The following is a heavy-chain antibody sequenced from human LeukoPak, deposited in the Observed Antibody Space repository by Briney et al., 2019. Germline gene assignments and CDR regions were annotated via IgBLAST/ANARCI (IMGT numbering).Heavy chain of an antibody. J-gene: IGHJ4*02. CDR1: GGSISSYY. CDR2: IYPTGST. V-gene: IGHV4-4*07. Sequence: SETLSLTCKVSGGSISSYYWSWIRQPAGKGLEWIGRIYPTGSTKYNPSLKSRVTMSLDTSKNQFSLKLSSVTAADTAVHYCARGAGASRYDYYFDYWRQGPLVTVSS. CDR3: ARGAGASRYDYYFDY. D-gene: IGHD5-12*01.